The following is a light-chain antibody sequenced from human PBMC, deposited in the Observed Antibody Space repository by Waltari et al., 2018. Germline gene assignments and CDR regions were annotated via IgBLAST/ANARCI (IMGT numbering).Light chain of an antibody. J-gene: IGKJ1*01. CDR1: ESVSNS. V-gene: IGKV3-11*01. CDR2: EAS. Sequence: VVTQSPATLSLSPGERATLSCTASESVSNSLAWYQHKPGQGPRLLFYEASNRATGIPDRCSGSGSGTDFTLTINSLQPDDFATYYCQQYVSYSFGPGTKVEI. CDR3: QQYVSYS.